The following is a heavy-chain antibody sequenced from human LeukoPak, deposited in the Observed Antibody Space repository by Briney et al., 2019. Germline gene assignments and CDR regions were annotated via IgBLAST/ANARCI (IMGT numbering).Heavy chain of an antibody. J-gene: IGHJ4*02. Sequence: GASVKVSCKASGGTXSSYAISGVRQAPGQGLEWMGRIIPILGIADYAQKFQGRVTITADKSTSTAYMELSSLRSEDTAVYYCARSAHTAMVGGNFDYWGQGTLVTVSS. V-gene: IGHV1-69*04. CDR2: IIPILGIA. CDR1: GGTXSSYA. CDR3: ARSAHTAMVGGNFDY. D-gene: IGHD5-18*01.